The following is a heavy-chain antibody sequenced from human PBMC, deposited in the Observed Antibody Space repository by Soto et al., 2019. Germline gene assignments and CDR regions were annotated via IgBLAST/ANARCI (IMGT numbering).Heavy chain of an antibody. CDR1: GFTFSSYA. CDR2: ISGSGGST. CDR3: AKVGSDFWSGYYEYYGMDV. D-gene: IGHD3-3*01. J-gene: IGHJ6*02. Sequence: EVQLLESGGGLVQPGGSLRLSCAASGFTFSSYAMSWVRQAPGKGLEWVSAISGSGGSTYYADSVKGRFTISRDNSKNSLYLQMHSLRAEDTAVYYCAKVGSDFWSGYYEYYGMDVWGQGTTVTVSS. V-gene: IGHV3-23*01.